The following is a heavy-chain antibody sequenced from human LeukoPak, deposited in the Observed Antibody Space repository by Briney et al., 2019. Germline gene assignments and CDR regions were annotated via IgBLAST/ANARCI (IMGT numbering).Heavy chain of an antibody. CDR3: ARVPQGSSWPYYFDY. CDR2: IIPIFGTA. Sequence: SATVSCKASGGTFSSYAISWVRQAPGQGLAWMGGIIPIFGTANYAQKFQGRVTITADESTSTAYMELSSLRSEDTAGYYCARVPQGSSWPYYFDYWGQGTLVTVSS. D-gene: IGHD6-13*01. J-gene: IGHJ4*02. V-gene: IGHV1-69*13. CDR1: GGTFSSYA.